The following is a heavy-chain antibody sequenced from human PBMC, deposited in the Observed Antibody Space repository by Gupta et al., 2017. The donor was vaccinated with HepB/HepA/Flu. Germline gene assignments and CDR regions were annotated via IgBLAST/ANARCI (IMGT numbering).Heavy chain of an antibody. Sequence: QVQLVQSGAEVKKPGASVKVSCKASGYTFTSYYMHWVRQAPGQGREWMGIINPSGGSTSYAQKFQGRVTMTRDTSTSTVYMELSSLRSKDTAVYYCAREKVVEQWLVRGSLGYWGQGTLVTVSS. D-gene: IGHD6-19*01. V-gene: IGHV1-46*01. CDR1: GYTFTSYY. J-gene: IGHJ4*02. CDR2: INPSGGST. CDR3: AREKVVEQWLVRGSLGY.